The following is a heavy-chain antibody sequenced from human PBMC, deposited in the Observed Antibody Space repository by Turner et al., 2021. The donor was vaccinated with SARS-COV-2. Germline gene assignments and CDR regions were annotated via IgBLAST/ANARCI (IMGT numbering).Heavy chain of an antibody. Sequence: LQLQESGPGLVKPSEALSLTCTVSSGSISSSAYYWGWIRQPPGKGLEWIGSFFYSGSTYYSPSFKSRITISVDTSKNQFSLNLSSVTAADTAVYYCARQVSILGRWLAPFDSWGQGTLVTVSS. D-gene: IGHD6-19*01. J-gene: IGHJ4*02. CDR1: SGSISSSAYY. V-gene: IGHV4-39*01. CDR3: ARQVSILGRWLAPFDS. CDR2: FFYSGST.